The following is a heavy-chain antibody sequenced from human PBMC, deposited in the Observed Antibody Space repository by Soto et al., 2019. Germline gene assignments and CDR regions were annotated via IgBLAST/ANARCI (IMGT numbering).Heavy chain of an antibody. CDR1: GFTFSDHY. CDR2: IRNKANSYTT. D-gene: IGHD1-26*01. J-gene: IGHJ4*01. CDR3: ASDSGKGAYFDY. Sequence: EVQLVESGGGLVQPGGSQRLSCAASGFTFSDHYMDWVRQAPGKGLEWVGRIRNKANSYTTDYAASVKGRFTISRDDSKASLYLQMNSLKTEDTAIYYCASDSGKGAYFDYWGHGTLATVSS. V-gene: IGHV3-72*01.